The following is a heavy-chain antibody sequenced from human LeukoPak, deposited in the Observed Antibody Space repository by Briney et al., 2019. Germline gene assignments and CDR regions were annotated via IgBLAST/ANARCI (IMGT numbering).Heavy chain of an antibody. V-gene: IGHV3-7*01. CDR1: GVTFNRYW. J-gene: IGHJ4*02. CDR2: IRQDGSQK. D-gene: IGHD4-17*01. CDR3: ARESGSVTSEVDFDY. Sequence: GGSLRLSCVDSGVTFNRYWMSRVRQAPGKGLEWVATIRQDGSQKYYVDSVKGRFTISRDNAKNSLYLQMNSLRAEGTAVYYCARESGSVTSEVDFDYWGQGTLVTVSS.